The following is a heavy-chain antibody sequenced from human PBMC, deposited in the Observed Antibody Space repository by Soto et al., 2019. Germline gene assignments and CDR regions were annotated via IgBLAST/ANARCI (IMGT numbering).Heavy chain of an antibody. V-gene: IGHV3-30-3*01. CDR3: ARASGDSSGWYATAAFDI. J-gene: IGHJ3*02. CDR1: GFTFSSYA. D-gene: IGHD6-19*01. Sequence: LRLSCAASGFTFSSYAMHWVRQAPGKGLEWVAVISYDGSNKYYADSVKGRFTISRDNSKNTLYLQMNSLRAEDTAVYYCARASGDSSGWYATAAFDIWGQGTMVTVSS. CDR2: ISYDGSNK.